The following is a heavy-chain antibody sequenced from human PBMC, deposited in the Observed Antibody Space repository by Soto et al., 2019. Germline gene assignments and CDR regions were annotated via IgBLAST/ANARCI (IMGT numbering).Heavy chain of an antibody. CDR2: IYSSGST. CDR3: ARGKRFSDWFDP. J-gene: IGHJ5*02. CDR1: GGAISGYY. Sequence: PSETLSLTCTVTGGAISGYYWTWIRQSDGEGLEWIGRIYSSGSTNYNPSLKSRVTISLDTSMNYFSLRLSSVTAADTAVYYCARGKRFSDWFDPWGQGTLVTVS. D-gene: IGHD3-3*01. V-gene: IGHV4-4*07.